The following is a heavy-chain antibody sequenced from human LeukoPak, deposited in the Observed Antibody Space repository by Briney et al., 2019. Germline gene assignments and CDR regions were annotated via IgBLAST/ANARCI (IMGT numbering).Heavy chain of an antibody. CDR2: ITSSSSYT. Sequence: PGGSLRLSCAPSGFTFSTYNMNWVRQAPGRGLEWVSSITSSSSYTFYADSVKGRFTFFRDNAKNSLYLQMNSLRAEDTAVYYCARMGVWGSADYWGQGTLVTVSS. V-gene: IGHV3-21*01. CDR1: GFTFSTYN. D-gene: IGHD1-26*01. CDR3: ARMGVWGSADY. J-gene: IGHJ4*02.